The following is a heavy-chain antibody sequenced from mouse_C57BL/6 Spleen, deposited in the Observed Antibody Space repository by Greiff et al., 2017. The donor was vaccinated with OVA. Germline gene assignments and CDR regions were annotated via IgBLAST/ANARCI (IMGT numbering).Heavy chain of an antibody. CDR2: IRNKANGYTT. Sequence: EVNVVESGGGLVQPGGSLSLSCAASGFTFTDYYMSWVRQPPGKALEWLGFIRNKANGYTTEYRASVQGQFTIYRDNSQSILYLQMNALRAENSATSYGARYGGCSPVGYAMDYWGQGTSVTVSS. J-gene: IGHJ4*01. D-gene: IGHD1-1*01. CDR3: ARYGGCSPVGYAMDY. CDR1: GFTFTDYY. V-gene: IGHV7-3*01.